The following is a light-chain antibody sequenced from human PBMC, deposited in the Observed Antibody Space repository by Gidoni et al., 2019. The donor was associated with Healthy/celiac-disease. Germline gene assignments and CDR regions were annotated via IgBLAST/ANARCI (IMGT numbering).Light chain of an antibody. J-gene: IGKJ1*01. V-gene: IGKV3-20*01. CDR2: GAS. Sequence: EIVLTQSPGTLSLSPGERATLSCRASQSVSSSYLAWYPQNPGQAPRLLIYGASSRATGIPDRFSGSGSGTDFTLTISRLEPEDFAVYYCQQYGSSPTTFGQGTKVEIK. CDR1: QSVSSSY. CDR3: QQYGSSPTT.